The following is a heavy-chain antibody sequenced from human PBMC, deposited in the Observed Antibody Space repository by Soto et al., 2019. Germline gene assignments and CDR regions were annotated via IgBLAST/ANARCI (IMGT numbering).Heavy chain of an antibody. CDR1: GFTFSSYS. CDR2: ISSSSSYI. Sequence: GGSLRLSCAASGFTFSSYSMNWVRQAPGKGLEWVSSISSSSSYIYYADSVKGRFTISRDNAKNSLYLQMNSLRAEDTAVYYCARDRITGTSEVDYWGQGTLGTVSS. D-gene: IGHD1-7*01. V-gene: IGHV3-21*01. CDR3: ARDRITGTSEVDY. J-gene: IGHJ4*02.